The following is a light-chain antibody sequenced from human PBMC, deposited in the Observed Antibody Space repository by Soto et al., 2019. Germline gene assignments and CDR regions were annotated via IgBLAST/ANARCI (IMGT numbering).Light chain of an antibody. J-gene: IGKJ5*01. CDR3: QKFNTAPLT. V-gene: IGKV1-27*01. CDR2: SAS. CDR1: QGISVY. Sequence: DILMTQSPSSLSASVGDRVTITCRASQGISVYLAWYQQKPGKVPKLLIYSASTLQSGVPSRFSGSGSGTDFTLTISSLQPEDVATYYCQKFNTAPLTFGQGTRLEIK.